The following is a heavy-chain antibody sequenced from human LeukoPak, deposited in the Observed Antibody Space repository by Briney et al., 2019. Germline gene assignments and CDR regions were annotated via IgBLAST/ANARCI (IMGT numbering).Heavy chain of an antibody. V-gene: IGHV3-23*01. CDR3: AKSWDSSVYNWFDP. D-gene: IGHD3-22*01. Sequence: GGSLRLSCAASGFTFSSYAMSWVRQAPGKGLEWVSAISGSGGSTYYADSVKGRFTISKDNSKNTLYLQMNSLRAEDTAVYYCAKSWDSSVYNWFDPWGQGTLVTVSS. J-gene: IGHJ5*02. CDR1: GFTFSSYA. CDR2: ISGSGGST.